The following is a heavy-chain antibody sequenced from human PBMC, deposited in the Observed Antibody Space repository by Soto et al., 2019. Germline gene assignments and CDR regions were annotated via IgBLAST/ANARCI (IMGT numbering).Heavy chain of an antibody. Sequence: EVQLVESGGGLVQPGGSLRLSCAASGFTFSNYWMYWVRQAPGKGLVWVSRINNDGTFTNYANSVKGRFTMSRHNAKNTQYLRMSSLRAEDTALYSCARVKYTSGWGIDYWGQGAMVTVSS. D-gene: IGHD6-19*01. CDR1: GFTFSNYW. V-gene: IGHV3-74*01. CDR2: INNDGTFT. CDR3: ARVKYTSGWGIDY. J-gene: IGHJ4*02.